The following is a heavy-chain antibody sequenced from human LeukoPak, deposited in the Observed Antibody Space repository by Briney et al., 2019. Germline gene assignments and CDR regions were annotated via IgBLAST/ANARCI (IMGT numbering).Heavy chain of an antibody. CDR2: ITPIFGTA. CDR3: ARGWLAETTVVTPYNY. D-gene: IGHD4-23*01. J-gene: IGHJ4*02. Sequence: SVKVSCKTSGGAFISYDISWLRQAPGQGLEWMGGITPIFGTANYAQKFQGRVTITAVESMSTAYMELSSLRSEDTAVYYCARGWLAETTVVTPYNYWGQGTLVTVSS. V-gene: IGHV1-69*01. CDR1: GGAFISYD.